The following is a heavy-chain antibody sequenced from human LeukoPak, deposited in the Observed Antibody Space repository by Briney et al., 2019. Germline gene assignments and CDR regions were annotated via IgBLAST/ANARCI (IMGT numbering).Heavy chain of an antibody. CDR1: GYTFTNYG. J-gene: IGHJ4*02. CDR3: ARAQSGYYYAYSDY. V-gene: IGHV1-18*01. D-gene: IGHD5-18*01. CDR2: ISAYHGNT. Sequence: ASVTVSCMASGYTFTNYGINWVRQAPGQGLEWMGRISAYHGNTNYAQNLQGRVTMTADTSTSTAYMELRSLRSDDSAVYYCARAQSGYYYAYSDYWGQGTLVTVSS.